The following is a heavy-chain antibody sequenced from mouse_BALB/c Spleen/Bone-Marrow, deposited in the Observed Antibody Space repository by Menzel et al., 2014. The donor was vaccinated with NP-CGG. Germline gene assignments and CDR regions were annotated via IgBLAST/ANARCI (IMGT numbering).Heavy chain of an antibody. CDR2: INSDGGST. V-gene: IGHV5-2*01. Sequence: EVMLVESGGGLVQPGESLKLSCESSEYEFPSHDMSWVRKTPEKRLELVAAINSDGGSTFYPDTMERRFIISRDNTKKTLYLQMSCLRSEDTALYYCARQGDYGSSWFAYWGQGTLVTVSA. J-gene: IGHJ3*01. CDR3: ARQGDYGSSWFAY. D-gene: IGHD1-1*01. CDR1: EYEFPSHD.